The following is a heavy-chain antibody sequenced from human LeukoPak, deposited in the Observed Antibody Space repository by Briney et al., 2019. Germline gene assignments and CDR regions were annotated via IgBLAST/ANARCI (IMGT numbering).Heavy chain of an antibody. CDR3: AKAGQGISYYFDY. V-gene: IGHV3-23*01. J-gene: IGHJ4*02. CDR1: GFTFSSYA. Sequence: PGGCLRLSCAASGFTFSSYAMSWVRQAPGKGLEWVSAISGSGGSTYYADSVKGRFTISRDNSKNTLYLQMNSLRAEDTAVYYCAKAGQGISYYFDYWGQGTLVTVSS. CDR2: ISGSGGST. D-gene: IGHD6-13*01.